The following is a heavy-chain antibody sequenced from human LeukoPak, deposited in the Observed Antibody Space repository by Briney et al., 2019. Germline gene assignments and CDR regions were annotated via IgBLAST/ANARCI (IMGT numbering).Heavy chain of an antibody. CDR3: AKSSGRSVSTSCYGDYYYYYYYMDV. V-gene: IGHV3-23*01. D-gene: IGHD2-2*01. CDR2: ISGSGGST. Sequence: GGSLRLSCAASGFTFSSYAMSWVRQAPGKGLEWVSAISGSGGSTYYADSVKGRFTISRDSSKNTLYLQMNSLRAEDTAVYYCAKSSGRSVSTSCYGDYYYYYYYMDVWGKGTTVTVSS. J-gene: IGHJ6*03. CDR1: GFTFSSYA.